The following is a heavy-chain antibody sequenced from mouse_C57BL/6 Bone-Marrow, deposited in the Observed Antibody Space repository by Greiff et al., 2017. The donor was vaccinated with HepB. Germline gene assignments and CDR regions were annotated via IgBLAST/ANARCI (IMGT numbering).Heavy chain of an antibody. V-gene: IGHV5-15*01. CDR1: GFTFSDYG. CDR3: ARQRYYGSSQGYFDV. J-gene: IGHJ1*03. CDR2: ISNLAYSI. Sequence: EVMLVESGGGLVQPGGSLKLSCAASGFTFSDYGMAWVRQAPRKGPEWVAFISNLAYSIYYADTVTGRFTISRENAKNTLYLEMSSLRSEDTAMYYCARQRYYGSSQGYFDVWGTGTTVTVSS. D-gene: IGHD1-1*01.